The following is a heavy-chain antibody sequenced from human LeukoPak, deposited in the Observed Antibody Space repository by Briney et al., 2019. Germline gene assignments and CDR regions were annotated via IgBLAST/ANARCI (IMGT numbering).Heavy chain of an antibody. Sequence: GSLRLSCAASGFTFSSFSMNWVRQAPGKGLEWVSSISSSSSYIYYADSVKGRFTISRDNAKNSLYLHMNRLRAEDTAVYYCARDRGVEMATMGLDSWGQGTLVTVSS. CDR1: GFTFSSFS. D-gene: IGHD5-24*01. V-gene: IGHV3-21*01. J-gene: IGHJ4*02. CDR3: ARDRGVEMATMGLDS. CDR2: ISSSSSYI.